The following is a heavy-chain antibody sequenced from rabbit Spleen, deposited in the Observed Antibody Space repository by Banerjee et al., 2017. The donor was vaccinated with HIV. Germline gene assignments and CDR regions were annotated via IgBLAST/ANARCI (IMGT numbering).Heavy chain of an antibody. J-gene: IGHJ6*01. CDR3: ARDTGTSFSTYGMDL. CDR1: GFSFSSNDY. D-gene: IGHD8-1*01. V-gene: IGHV1S40*01. Sequence: QSLEESGGGLVQPEGSLTLTCKASGFSFSSNDYMCWVRQAPGKGLEWIACTVGGRSTFTYYASRAKGRFTISKASSTTVTLQMTSLTAADTATYFCARDTGTSFSTYGMDLWGPGTLVTVS. CDR2: TVGGRSTFT.